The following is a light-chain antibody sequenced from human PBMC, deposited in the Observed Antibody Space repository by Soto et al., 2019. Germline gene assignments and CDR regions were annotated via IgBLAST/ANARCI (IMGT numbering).Light chain of an antibody. V-gene: IGLV1-44*01. CDR3: AAWEASWGGWV. Sequence: QSVLTQPPSASGTPGQRVNISCSGSRFNIGSNIVNWYQQLPGTAPTILIYSNNQRPSGVPDRFSGSKSGTSASLAISGLQSGEEADYYCAAWEASWGGWVFGGGTQLT. CDR1: RFNIGSNI. CDR2: SNN. J-gene: IGLJ3*02.